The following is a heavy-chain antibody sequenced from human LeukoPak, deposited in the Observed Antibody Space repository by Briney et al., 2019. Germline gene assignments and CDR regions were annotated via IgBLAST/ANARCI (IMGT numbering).Heavy chain of an antibody. Sequence: SQTLSLTCTVSGGSISSGDYYLNWIRQPPGKGLEWIGYIYYSGSTYYNPSLRSRVTISVDTSKNQFSLKLSSVTAADTAIYYCARDLRGYGNYVLWGQGILVTVSS. J-gene: IGHJ4*02. V-gene: IGHV4-30-4*08. CDR2: IYYSGST. CDR1: GGSISSGDYY. D-gene: IGHD4-11*01. CDR3: ARDLRGYGNYVL.